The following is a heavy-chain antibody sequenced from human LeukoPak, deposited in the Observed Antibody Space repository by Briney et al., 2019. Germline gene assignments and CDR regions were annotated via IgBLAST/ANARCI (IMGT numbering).Heavy chain of an antibody. CDR3: ARPARYCTNGVCPNWFDP. D-gene: IGHD2-8*01. Sequence: ASVKVSCKASGYTFTSYYMHWVRQAPGQGLEWMGIINPSGGSTIYAQKFQGRVTMNRDTSTTTVYMELSSLRSEDTAVYYCARPARYCTNGVCPNWFDPWGQGTLVTVSS. V-gene: IGHV1-46*01. CDR1: GYTFTSYY. CDR2: INPSGGST. J-gene: IGHJ5*02.